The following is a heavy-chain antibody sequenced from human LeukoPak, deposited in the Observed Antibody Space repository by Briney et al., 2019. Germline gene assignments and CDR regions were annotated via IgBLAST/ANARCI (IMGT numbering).Heavy chain of an antibody. CDR3: ARSPLTGLFDY. Sequence: ASVKVSCKASGGTFSSYAISWVRQAPGQGLEWMGRITPILGIANYAQKFQGRVTITADKSTSTAYMELSSLRSEDTAVYYCARSPLTGLFDYWGQGTLVTVSS. V-gene: IGHV1-69*04. CDR1: GGTFSSYA. D-gene: IGHD3-9*01. J-gene: IGHJ4*02. CDR2: ITPILGIA.